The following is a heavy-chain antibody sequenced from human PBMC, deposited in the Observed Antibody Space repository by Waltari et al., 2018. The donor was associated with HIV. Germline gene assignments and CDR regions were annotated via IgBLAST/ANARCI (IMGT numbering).Heavy chain of an antibody. CDR2: ISYDGSNK. J-gene: IGHJ4*02. V-gene: IGHV3-30*18. CDR3: AKDRPTGGQWPQGVFDY. CDR1: GFTFSSSG. D-gene: IGHD6-19*01. Sequence: QVQLVESGGGVVQPGRSLSLSCAASGFTFSSSGMHWVRQGPARGVGWVAVISYDGSNKYYADSVKGRFTISRDNSKNTLYLQMNSLRPEDTAVYYCAKDRPTGGQWPQGVFDYWGQGTLVTVSS.